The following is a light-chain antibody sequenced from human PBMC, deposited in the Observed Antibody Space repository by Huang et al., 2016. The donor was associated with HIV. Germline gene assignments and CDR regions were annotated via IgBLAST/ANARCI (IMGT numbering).Light chain of an antibody. CDR1: QSVRSD. V-gene: IGKV3-15*01. CDR3: QQYNNWPPRGT. CDR2: DAS. Sequence: EVVLTQSPATLSVSPGERATLSCRASQSVRSDIAWYQQKPGQAPRPLIFDASTRATGVPARFSGSESGTEFTLTINSLQSEDSGIYYCQQYNNWPPRGTFGQGTKVEIK. J-gene: IGKJ1*01.